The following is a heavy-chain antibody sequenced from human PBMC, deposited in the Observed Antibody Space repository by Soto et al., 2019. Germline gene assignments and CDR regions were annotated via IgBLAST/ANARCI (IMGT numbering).Heavy chain of an antibody. J-gene: IGHJ4*02. CDR1: GFTFSSYG. V-gene: IGHV3-30*18. Sequence: QVQLVESGGGVVQPGRSLRLSCAASGFTFSSYGMHWVRQAPGKGLEWVAVISYDGSNKYYADSVKGRFTISRDNSKNTLYLQMNSLRAEDTAVYYCAKGSYSSGWYFDYWGQGTLLTVSS. D-gene: IGHD6-19*01. CDR2: ISYDGSNK. CDR3: AKGSYSSGWYFDY.